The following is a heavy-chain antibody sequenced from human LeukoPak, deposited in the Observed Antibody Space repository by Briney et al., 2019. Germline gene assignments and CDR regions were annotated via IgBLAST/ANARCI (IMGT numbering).Heavy chain of an antibody. J-gene: IGHJ3*02. CDR1: GYTFTSYG. Sequence: ASVKVSCKASGYTFTSYGISWVRQAPGEGLEWMGWISGHNGNTHYAQKFQSRVTMTTDTPASTAYMELRSLTSDDTAVYYCARVGRYSSTWPPEGDDAFDIWGQGTVVAVSS. CDR3: ARVGRYSSTWPPEGDDAFDI. V-gene: IGHV1-18*01. D-gene: IGHD6-13*01. CDR2: ISGHNGNT.